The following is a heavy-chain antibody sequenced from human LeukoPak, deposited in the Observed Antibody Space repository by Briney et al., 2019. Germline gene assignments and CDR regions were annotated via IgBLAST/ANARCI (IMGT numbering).Heavy chain of an antibody. D-gene: IGHD2-21*02. V-gene: IGHV1-46*01. J-gene: IGHJ4*02. CDR3: ARSLAYCGGDCYPSRTFDY. CDR1: GYTFTSYY. CDR2: INPSDGST. Sequence: ASVKVSCKASGYTFTSYYMHWVRQAPGQGLEWMGIINPSDGSTSYAQKFQGRVTLTRDTSTSTVYMELSSLRSGDTAVYYCARSLAYCGGDCYPSRTFDYWGQGTLVTVSS.